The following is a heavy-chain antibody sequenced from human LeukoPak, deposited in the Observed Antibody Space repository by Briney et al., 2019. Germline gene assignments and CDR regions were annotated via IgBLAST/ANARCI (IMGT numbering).Heavy chain of an antibody. CDR3: ARRPYSSGWSPLFDH. V-gene: IGHV4-34*01. Sequence: SETLSLTCAVYGGSFSGYYWSWIRQPPGKGLEWIGEINHSGSTYYNPSLKSRVTISVDTSKNQFSLKVSSVTAADTAVYYCARRPYSSGWSPLFDHWGQGTPVTVSS. CDR2: INHSGST. D-gene: IGHD6-19*01. CDR1: GGSFSGYY. J-gene: IGHJ4*02.